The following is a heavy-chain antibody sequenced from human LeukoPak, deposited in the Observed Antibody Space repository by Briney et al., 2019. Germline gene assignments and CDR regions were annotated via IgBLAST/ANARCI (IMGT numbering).Heavy chain of an antibody. D-gene: IGHD1-1*01. CDR2: INPSSGGT. Sequence: ASVKVSCKASGYIFTDYYMHWVRQAPGQGLEWMGWINPSSGGTNYAQKFQGCVTMTRDMSINTAYMELSRLTSDDTAVYYCARTTNYYHGMDVWGQGTTVTVSS. CDR3: ARTTNYYHGMDV. CDR1: GYIFTDYY. J-gene: IGHJ6*02. V-gene: IGHV1-2*04.